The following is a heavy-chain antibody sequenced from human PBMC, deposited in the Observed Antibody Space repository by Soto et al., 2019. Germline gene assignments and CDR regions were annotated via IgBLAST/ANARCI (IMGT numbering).Heavy chain of an antibody. CDR1: GFTFSGHA. D-gene: IGHD6-19*01. V-gene: IGHV3-33*01. CDR2: IWYDGSNK. J-gene: IGHJ6*02. Sequence: QVQLVESGGGVAQPGRSLRLSCTVSGFTFSGHAMHWVRQAPGKGLEWVTQIWYDGSNKYYAESVKGRFTISRDNSKNTLYLQMNSLRVEDTAVYYCARDGQGLAPYALYVWGQGTSVTVSS. CDR3: ARDGQGLAPYALYV.